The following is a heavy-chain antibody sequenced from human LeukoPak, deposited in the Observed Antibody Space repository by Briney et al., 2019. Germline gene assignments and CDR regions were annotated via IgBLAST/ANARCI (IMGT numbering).Heavy chain of an antibody. Sequence: GGSLRLSCAASGFTFSNFWMSWVRQAPGKGLEWVANINLDESKKYYVDSAKGRFTISRDNAKNSLYLQMDSLRAEDTAVYYRARETSGGPDYWGQGTLVTVSS. CDR3: ARETSGGPDY. V-gene: IGHV3-7*05. J-gene: IGHJ4*02. CDR2: INLDESKK. CDR1: GFTFSNFW.